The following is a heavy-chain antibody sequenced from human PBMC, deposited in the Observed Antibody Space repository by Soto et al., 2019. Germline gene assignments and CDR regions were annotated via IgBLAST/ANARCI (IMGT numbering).Heavy chain of an antibody. J-gene: IGHJ4*02. D-gene: IGHD3-3*01. V-gene: IGHV2-5*02. CDR2: IYWDDDK. Sequence: QITLNESGPPVVKPTETLTLTCTFSGFSLTTSGVGVGWVRQSPGKAPEWLAFIYWDDDKRYSTSLKSRLTITKDTSKNQVVLTMANVYPADTATYYCAHRVLRAVFGLVTTTAIYFDFWGQGTPVVVSS. CDR1: GFSLTTSGVG. CDR3: AHRVLRAVFGLVTTTAIYFDF.